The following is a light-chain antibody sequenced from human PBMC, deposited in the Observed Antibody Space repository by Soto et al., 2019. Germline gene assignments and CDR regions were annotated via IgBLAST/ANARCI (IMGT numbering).Light chain of an antibody. V-gene: IGKV1-9*01. CDR3: QQLYSYPFT. Sequence: IQLTQSPSSLSASVGDRVTITCRASQGISSYLAWYQQKPGKAPKLLIYDASTLQSGVPSRFSGSGSGTDFTLTISSLQPEDFATYHCQQLYSYPFTFGGGTKVDIK. CDR2: DAS. CDR1: QGISSY. J-gene: IGKJ4*01.